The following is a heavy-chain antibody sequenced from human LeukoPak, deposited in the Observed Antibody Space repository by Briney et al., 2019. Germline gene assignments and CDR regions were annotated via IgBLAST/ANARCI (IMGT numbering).Heavy chain of an antibody. V-gene: IGHV1-2*02. Sequence: ASVKVSCKASGYTFTGYYMHSVRQAPGQGLEWMGWINPNSGGTNYAQKFQGRVTMTRDTSISTAYMELSRLRSDDTAVYYCARDPPGIAAAGYDYWGQGTLVTVSS. CDR2: INPNSGGT. J-gene: IGHJ4*02. CDR1: GYTFTGYY. D-gene: IGHD6-13*01. CDR3: ARDPPGIAAAGYDY.